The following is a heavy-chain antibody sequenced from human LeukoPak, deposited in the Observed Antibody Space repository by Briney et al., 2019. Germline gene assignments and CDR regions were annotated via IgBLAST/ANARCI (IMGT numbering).Heavy chain of an antibody. Sequence: SETLSLTCTVSGGSISSSSYYWGWIRHPPGNGLEWIGSIYYRASTYSNPSLKSRVTISVDTSKNQFSLKLSSVTAADTAVYYCASKTWTYYDFWSGYYSPRPYYYYMDVWGKGTTVTVSS. CDR2: IYYRAST. CDR1: GGSISSSSYY. J-gene: IGHJ6*03. D-gene: IGHD3-3*01. CDR3: ASKTWTYYDFWSGYYSPRPYYYYMDV. V-gene: IGHV4-39*07.